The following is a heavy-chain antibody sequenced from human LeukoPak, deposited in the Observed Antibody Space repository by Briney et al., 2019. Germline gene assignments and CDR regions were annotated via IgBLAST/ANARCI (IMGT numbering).Heavy chain of an antibody. J-gene: IGHJ4*02. CDR2: LSGSGDST. D-gene: IGHD4-23*01. V-gene: IGHV3-23*01. CDR3: AKDRWTTVVRDLDY. CDR1: GFTFSTYA. Sequence: HSGGSLRLSCAASGFTFSTYAMSWVRQAPGKGLEWVSGLSGSGDSTYYADSVKGRFTISRDNSKNTLYLQMTGLRAEDTAVYYFAKDRWTTVVRDLDYLGQGTLVTVSS.